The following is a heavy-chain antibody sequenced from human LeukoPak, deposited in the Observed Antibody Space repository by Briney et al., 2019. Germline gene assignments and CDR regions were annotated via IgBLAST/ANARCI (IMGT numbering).Heavy chain of an antibody. J-gene: IGHJ6*03. Sequence: PSEALSLTCTVSGGSISSYYWSWIRQPPGKGLEWIGYIYYSGSTNYNPSLKSRVTISVDTSKNQFSLKLSSVTAADTAVYYCASLGYCSGGSCYSEAYYYMDVWGKGTTVTVPS. CDR2: IYYSGST. D-gene: IGHD2-15*01. CDR1: GGSISSYY. CDR3: ASLGYCSGGSCYSEAYYYMDV. V-gene: IGHV4-59*01.